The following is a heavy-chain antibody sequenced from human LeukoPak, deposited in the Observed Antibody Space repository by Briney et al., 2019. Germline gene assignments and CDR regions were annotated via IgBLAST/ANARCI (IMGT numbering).Heavy chain of an antibody. CDR3: AYIWSDFPGGS. Sequence: GGSLRLSCAASGFTFNNYATSWVRQAPGKGLEWVSAISSASSSTYYANSVKGRFTISRDNSKNTLYLQMDSLRAEDTAVYYCAYIWSDFPGGSWGQGTLVTVSS. CDR2: ISSASSST. V-gene: IGHV3-23*01. J-gene: IGHJ5*02. D-gene: IGHD3-3*01. CDR1: GFTFNNYA.